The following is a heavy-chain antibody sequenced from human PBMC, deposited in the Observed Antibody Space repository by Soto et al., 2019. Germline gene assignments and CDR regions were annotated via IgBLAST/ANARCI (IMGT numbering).Heavy chain of an antibody. V-gene: IGHV4-59*01. D-gene: IGHD3-10*01. Sequence: SETLSLTCIVSGGSISSYYWTWIRQPPGEGLEWIGCIYYSGSTNYNPSLKSRVTMSVDTSKNQFFLKLSSVTAADTAVYYCARGSTFYASGSSLGYWGLGTLVTVSS. CDR3: ARGSTFYASGSSLGY. CDR1: GGSISSYY. CDR2: IYYSGST. J-gene: IGHJ4*02.